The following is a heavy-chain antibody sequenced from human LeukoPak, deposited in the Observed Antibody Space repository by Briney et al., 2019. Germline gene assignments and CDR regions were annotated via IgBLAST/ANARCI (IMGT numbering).Heavy chain of an antibody. J-gene: IGHJ3*02. Sequence: GESLRISYKGSGYSFTSYWISWVRQMPGKGLEWMGRIDRSDSYTNYSPSFQGHVTISADKSISTAYLQWSSLKASDTAMYYCARHRYSSTQDDFDIWGQGTMVTVSS. V-gene: IGHV5-10-1*01. D-gene: IGHD6-13*01. CDR1: GYSFTSYW. CDR2: IDRSDSYT. CDR3: ARHRYSSTQDDFDI.